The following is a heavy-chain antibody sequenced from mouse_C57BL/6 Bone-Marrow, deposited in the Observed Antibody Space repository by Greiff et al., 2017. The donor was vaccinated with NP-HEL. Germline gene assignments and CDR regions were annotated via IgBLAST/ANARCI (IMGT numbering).Heavy chain of an antibody. CDR2: ISDGGSYT. Sequence: EVQLVEPGGGLVKPGGSLKLSCAASGFTFSSYAMSWVRQTPEKRLEWVATISDGGSYTYYPDNVKGRFTISRDNAKNNLYLQMSHLKSEDTAMYYCAREGGNYDNYYAMDYWGQGTSVTVSS. CDR3: AREGGNYDNYYAMDY. D-gene: IGHD2-4*01. V-gene: IGHV5-4*01. J-gene: IGHJ4*01. CDR1: GFTFSSYA.